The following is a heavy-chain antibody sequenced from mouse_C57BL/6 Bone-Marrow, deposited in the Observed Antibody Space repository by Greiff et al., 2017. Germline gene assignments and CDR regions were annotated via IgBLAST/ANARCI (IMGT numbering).Heavy chain of an antibody. CDR1: GYTFTSYW. Sequence: VQLQQPGAELVKPGASVKMSCKASGYTFTSYWITWVKQRPGQGLEWIGDIYPGSGSTNNNEKFKSKATLTVDTSSSTAYMQLSSLTSEDSAVYYCARPYNSNYWYFDVWGTGTTVTVSS. CDR3: ARPYNSNYWYFDV. V-gene: IGHV1-55*01. CDR2: IYPGSGST. J-gene: IGHJ1*03. D-gene: IGHD2-5*01.